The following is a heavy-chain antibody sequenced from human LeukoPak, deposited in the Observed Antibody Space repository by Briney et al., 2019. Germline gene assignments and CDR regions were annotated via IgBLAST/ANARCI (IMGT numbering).Heavy chain of an antibody. J-gene: IGHJ5*02. CDR2: IIPIFGTA. Sequence: ASVKVSCKASGGTFISYAISWVRQAPGQGLEWMGGIIPIFGTANYAQKFQGRVTITTDESTSTAYMELSSLRSEDTAVYYCARDRDIAARWFDPWGQGTLVTVSS. CDR3: ARDRDIAARWFDP. CDR1: GGTFISYA. D-gene: IGHD6-6*01. V-gene: IGHV1-69*05.